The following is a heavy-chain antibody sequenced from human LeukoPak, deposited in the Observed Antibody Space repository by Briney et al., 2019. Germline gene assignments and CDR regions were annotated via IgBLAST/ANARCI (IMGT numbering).Heavy chain of an antibody. V-gene: IGHV3-64*04. Sequence: GGSLRLSCSPSGFTFGSYAMHWVRQAPGKGLEYVSAISSNGGSTYYADSVKGRFTISRDNSKNTMCLQISRLRGEDTDVYYCTRGYGDNIWYFDLWGRGTLVTVSS. CDR2: ISSNGGST. J-gene: IGHJ2*01. D-gene: IGHD4-17*01. CDR3: TRGYGDNIWYFDL. CDR1: GFTFGSYA.